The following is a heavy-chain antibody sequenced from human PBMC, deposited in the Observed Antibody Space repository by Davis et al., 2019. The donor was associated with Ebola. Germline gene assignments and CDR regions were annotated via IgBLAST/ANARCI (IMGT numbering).Heavy chain of an antibody. J-gene: IGHJ6*02. CDR3: ARGGGLIVGAKRYYYYGMDV. D-gene: IGHD1-26*01. CDR1: GFTFSSYG. CDR2: ISYHGRNI. V-gene: IGHV3-30*03. Sequence: GGSLRLSFAASGFTFSSYGMHWVRQAPGKGLEWIAFISYHGRNIPYANSVWGRFTISRDNSKNTLYLHMNSLRPEDTAVYYCARGGGLIVGAKRYYYYGMDVWGQGTTVTVSS.